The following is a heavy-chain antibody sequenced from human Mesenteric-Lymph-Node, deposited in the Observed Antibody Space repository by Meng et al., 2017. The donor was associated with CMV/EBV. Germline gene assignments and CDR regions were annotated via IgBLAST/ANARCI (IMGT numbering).Heavy chain of an antibody. CDR2: IYGTGIT. Sequence: QVQLRESGPGLGKPSETLSLTCFVSGVSVTSGAYHWSWIRQSPGKGLEWIGYIYGTGITIYNPSLKSRVTILLETSKNQFSLKLNSVTTADTAVYYCAKSRSSTPGIVDDWGQGTLVTVSS. J-gene: IGHJ4*02. D-gene: IGHD2/OR15-2a*01. V-gene: IGHV4-61*08. CDR1: GVSVTSGAYH. CDR3: AKSRSSTPGIVDD.